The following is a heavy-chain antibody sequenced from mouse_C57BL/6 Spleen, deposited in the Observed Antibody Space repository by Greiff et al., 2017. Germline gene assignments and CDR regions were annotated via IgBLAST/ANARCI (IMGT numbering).Heavy chain of an antibody. CDR3: AREGATTLRHFDV. J-gene: IGHJ1*03. CDR2: INPSTGGT. D-gene: IGHD3-1*01. CDR1: GYSFTGYY. Sequence: EVQGVESGPELVKPGASVKISCKASGYSFTGYYMNWVKQSPEKSLEWIGEINPSTGGTTYNQKFKAKATLTVDKSSSTAYMQLKSLTSEDSAVYYCAREGATTLRHFDVWGTGTTVTVSS. V-gene: IGHV1-42*01.